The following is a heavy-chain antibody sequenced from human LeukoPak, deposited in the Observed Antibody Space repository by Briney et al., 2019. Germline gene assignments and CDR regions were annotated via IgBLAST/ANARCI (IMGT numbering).Heavy chain of an antibody. J-gene: IGHJ6*02. D-gene: IGHD3-16*01. V-gene: IGHV3-30*04. CDR1: GFVFSNHV. CDR2: ISYDGSGK. Sequence: GKSLRLSCVGAGFVFSNHVIHWVRQAPGQGLEWVSTISYDGSGKHYADSVGGRLTISRDNSKNTVYLQMDSLTAEDTAIYYCARDLWGVAVAGAGKDVWGQGATVTVSS. CDR3: ARDLWGVAVAGAGKDV.